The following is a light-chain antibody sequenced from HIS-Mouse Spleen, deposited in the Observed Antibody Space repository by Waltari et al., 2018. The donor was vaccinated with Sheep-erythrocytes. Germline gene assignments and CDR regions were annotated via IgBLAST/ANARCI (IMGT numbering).Light chain of an antibody. Sequence: QSALTQPRSVSGSPGQSVTISCTGTSSDVGGYNYVSLYQQHPGKAPKLMIYGVSKRPSGVPDRVSGSKSGNTASLTISGLQAEDEADYYCCSYAGSYTFWVFGGGTKLTVL. J-gene: IGLJ3*02. CDR3: CSYAGSYTFWV. V-gene: IGLV2-11*01. CDR1: SSDVGGYNY. CDR2: GVS.